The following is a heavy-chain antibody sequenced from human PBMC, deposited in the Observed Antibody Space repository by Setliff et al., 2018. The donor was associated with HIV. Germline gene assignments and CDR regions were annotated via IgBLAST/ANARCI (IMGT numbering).Heavy chain of an antibody. CDR3: ARILLYDSSAYFVNAFDI. Sequence: PSETLSLTCTVSGGSISSSSYYWGWIRQPPGKGLEWIGSIYHSGSTYYNPSLKSRVTISVDTSKNQFYLKLSSVTAADTAVYYCARILLYDSSAYFVNAFDIWGQGTVVTVSS. V-gene: IGHV4-39*07. J-gene: IGHJ3*02. CDR1: GGSISSSSYY. CDR2: IYHSGST. D-gene: IGHD3-22*01.